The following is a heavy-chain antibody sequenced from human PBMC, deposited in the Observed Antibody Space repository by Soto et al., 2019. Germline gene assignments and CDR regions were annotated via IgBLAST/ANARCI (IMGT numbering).Heavy chain of an antibody. Sequence: PGGSLRLSCAASGFTFNSYAIHYIRQSPVKGLEWVAVISYDGSNKYYADSVKGRFTISRENSKNTLHMQMNSLRAEDTALYYCARVKIPLWLSAHAFAIWSQGKTVTVSS. D-gene: IGHD5-18*01. CDR1: GFTFNSYA. J-gene: IGHJ3*02. CDR3: ARVKIPLWLSAHAFAI. V-gene: IGHV3-30-3*01. CDR2: ISYDGSNK.